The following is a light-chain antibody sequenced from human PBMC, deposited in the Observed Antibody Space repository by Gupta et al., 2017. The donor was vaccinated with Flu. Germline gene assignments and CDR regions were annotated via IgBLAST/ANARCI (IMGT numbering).Light chain of an antibody. V-gene: IGKV3-20*01. J-gene: IGKJ4*01. Sequence: ATLPVLPEERATLSCRASQSVRSSYLAWYQQKPGQAPRLLIYGASSRASGTPDRFSGSGSGTDFTLTISRLEPEDFAVYNCQQYGSSPLTFGGGTKVEIK. CDR2: GAS. CDR1: QSVRSSY. CDR3: QQYGSSPLT.